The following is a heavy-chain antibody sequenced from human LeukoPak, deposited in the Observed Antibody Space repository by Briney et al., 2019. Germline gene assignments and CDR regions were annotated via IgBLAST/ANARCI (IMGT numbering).Heavy chain of an antibody. CDR3: ARIAIYGDYVDY. Sequence: SETLSLTCTVSGGSINSGGYYWSWIRQHPGKGLEWIGYISNSGSTHYHPSLRSRLSISVDTSKNQFSLKLSSVTAADTAVYYCARIAIYGDYVDYWGQGTLVTVSS. D-gene: IGHD4-17*01. CDR1: GGSINSGGYY. J-gene: IGHJ4*02. CDR2: ISNSGST. V-gene: IGHV4-31*03.